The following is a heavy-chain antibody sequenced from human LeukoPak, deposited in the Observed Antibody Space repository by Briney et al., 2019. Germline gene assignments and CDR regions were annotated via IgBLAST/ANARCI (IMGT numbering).Heavy chain of an antibody. D-gene: IGHD3-16*01. V-gene: IGHV1-18*01. CDR2: ISGYNGNT. J-gene: IGHJ6*02. CDR1: GYTFTNFG. CDR3: ARETRRLYYEDYYGMDV. Sequence: ASVKVSCKAFGYTFTNFGVCWVRQVPGQGLEWMGWISGYNGNTNYGQKVRGRVTMTTDTSTTTAYMELRSLKSDDTAVYYCARETRRLYYEDYYGMDVWGQGTTVTVSS.